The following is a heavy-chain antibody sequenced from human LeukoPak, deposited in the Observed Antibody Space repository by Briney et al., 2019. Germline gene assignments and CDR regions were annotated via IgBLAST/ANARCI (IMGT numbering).Heavy chain of an antibody. CDR3: ARDTVDYYDSSGYP. V-gene: IGHV4-4*07. J-gene: IGHJ5*02. CDR1: GGXISSYY. CDR2: IYTSGST. D-gene: IGHD3-22*01. Sequence: SETLSLTCTVSGGXISSYYWSWIRQPAGKGLEWIGRIYTSGSTNYNPSLKSRVTMSVDTSKNQFSLKLSSVTAADTAVYYCARDTVDYYDSSGYPWGQGTLVTVSS.